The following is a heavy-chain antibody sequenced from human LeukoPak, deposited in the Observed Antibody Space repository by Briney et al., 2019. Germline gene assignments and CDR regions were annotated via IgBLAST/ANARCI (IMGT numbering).Heavy chain of an antibody. D-gene: IGHD1-26*01. Sequence: GGSLRLSCAASGFTFDDFTMHWVRQPPGKGLEWVSLISWDGVNTYYSDSVKGRFRISRDNSKNSLYLQMNSLTTEDIAFYYCAKDGREGAFDVWSQGTLVTVSS. CDR2: ISWDGVNT. J-gene: IGHJ3*01. V-gene: IGHV3-43*01. CDR3: AKDGREGAFDV. CDR1: GFTFDDFT.